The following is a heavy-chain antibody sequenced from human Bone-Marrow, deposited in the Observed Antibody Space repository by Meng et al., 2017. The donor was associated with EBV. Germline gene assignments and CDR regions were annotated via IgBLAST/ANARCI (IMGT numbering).Heavy chain of an antibody. CDR3: ARAARTMVQGGPDAFDI. J-gene: IGHJ3*02. Sequence: QVRLRGSGPGLGKPAGTLSLTCAVSGGSISSSNWWSWVRQPPGKGLEWIGEIYHSGSTNYNPSLKSRVTISVDKSKNQFSLKLSSVTAADTAVYYCARAARTMVQGGPDAFDIWGQGTMVTVSS. V-gene: IGHV4-4*02. CDR2: IYHSGST. D-gene: IGHD3-10*01. CDR1: GGSISSSNW.